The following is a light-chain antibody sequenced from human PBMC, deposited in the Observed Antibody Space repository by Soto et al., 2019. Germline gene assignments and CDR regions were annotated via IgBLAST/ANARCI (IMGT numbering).Light chain of an antibody. Sequence: QSWQPHPAAGSRSPGHSVTISCTGTSIDVGGYNYVSWYQQHPGKAHKLMIYEVSNRPSGVSNRFSGSKSGNTASLTISGLQAEDEADYYCSSYTSSSNPDVFGTGTKVTVL. J-gene: IGLJ1*01. CDR1: SIDVGGYNY. V-gene: IGLV2-14*01. CDR3: SSYTSSSNPDV. CDR2: EVS.